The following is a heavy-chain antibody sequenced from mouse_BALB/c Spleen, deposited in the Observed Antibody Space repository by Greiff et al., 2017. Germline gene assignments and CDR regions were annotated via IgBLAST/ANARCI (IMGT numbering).Heavy chain of an antibody. CDR2: INPSSGYT. V-gene: IGHV1-4*01. D-gene: IGHD2-4*01. CDR3: ARDYDYDEGFAY. CDR1: GYTFTSYT. Sequence: VQLQQSGAELARPGASLKMSCKASGYTFTSYTMHWVKQRPGQGLEWIGYINPSSGYTNYNQKFKDKATLTADKSSSTAYMQLSSLTSEDSAVYYCARDYDYDEGFAYWGQGTLVTVSA. J-gene: IGHJ3*01.